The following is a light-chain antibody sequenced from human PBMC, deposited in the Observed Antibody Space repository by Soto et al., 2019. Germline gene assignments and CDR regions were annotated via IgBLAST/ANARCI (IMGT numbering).Light chain of an antibody. CDR1: SSDVGGYNY. J-gene: IGLJ2*01. V-gene: IGLV2-11*01. Sequence: QSALTQPRSVSGSPGQSVTISCTGTSSDVGGYNYVSWYQQHPGKAPKLMIYDVIKRPSGVPDRFSGTKSGNTAALTISGRQAEDEADYYCYSSAGSYTVFGGGTKVTVL. CDR3: YSSAGSYTV. CDR2: DVI.